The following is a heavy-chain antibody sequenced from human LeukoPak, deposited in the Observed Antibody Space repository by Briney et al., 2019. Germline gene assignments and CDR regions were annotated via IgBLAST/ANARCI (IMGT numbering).Heavy chain of an antibody. CDR1: GFTIRNYG. CDR2: VSDSGTSD. V-gene: IGHV3-23*01. CDR3: APDLRGAACSLDY. J-gene: IGHJ4*02. Sequence: PGASLSLSCASSGFTIRNYGMSWVRQAPGKGQEWVSVVSDSGTSDYYADSVKGRITTSSDTSKNTLYLQMNSLRAEDTAVYYCAPDLRGAACSLDYWGQGTLATVSA. D-gene: IGHD2-15*01.